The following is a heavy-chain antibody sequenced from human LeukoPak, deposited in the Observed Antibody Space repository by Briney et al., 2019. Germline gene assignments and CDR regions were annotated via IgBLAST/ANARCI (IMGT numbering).Heavy chain of an antibody. CDR1: GGSISSGGYY. CDR2: IYHSGST. Sequence: TSQTLSLTCTVSGGSISSGGYYWSWIRQPPGKGLEWIGYIYHSGSTYYNPSLKSRVTISVDRSKNQFSLKLSSVTAADTAVYYCAREMVAAAGTGGYWGQGTLVTVSS. V-gene: IGHV4-30-2*01. CDR3: AREMVAAAGTGGY. J-gene: IGHJ4*02. D-gene: IGHD6-13*01.